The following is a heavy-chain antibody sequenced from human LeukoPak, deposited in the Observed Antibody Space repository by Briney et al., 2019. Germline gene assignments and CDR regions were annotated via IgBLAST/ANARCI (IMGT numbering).Heavy chain of an antibody. CDR1: GGSFSGYY. V-gene: IGHV4-59*08. CDR3: ARQSPDRDGYPNEVTN. CDR2: IYYSGST. J-gene: IGHJ4*02. D-gene: IGHD5-24*01. Sequence: KPSETLSLTCAVYGGSFSGYYWSWIRQPPGKGLEWIGYIYYSGSTNYNPSLKSRVTISVDTSKNQFSLKLSSVTAADMAVYYCARQSPDRDGYPNEVTNWGQGTLVTVSS.